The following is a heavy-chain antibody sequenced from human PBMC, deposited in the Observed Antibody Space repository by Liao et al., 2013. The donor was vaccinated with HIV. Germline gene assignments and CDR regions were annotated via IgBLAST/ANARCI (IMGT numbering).Heavy chain of an antibody. Sequence: QLQLKGSGPGLVKPSETLSLTCAVYGGSFSGYYWSWIRQPPGKGLEWIGEINHSGSTNYNPSLKSRVTISVDTSKNQFSLKLSSVTAADTAVYYCAMRAGCSNTSCWGNYFDYWGQGTLVTVSS. V-gene: IGHV4-34*01. CDR3: AMRAGCSNTSCWGNYFDY. CDR2: INHSGST. D-gene: IGHD2-2*01. J-gene: IGHJ4*02. CDR1: GGSFSGYY.